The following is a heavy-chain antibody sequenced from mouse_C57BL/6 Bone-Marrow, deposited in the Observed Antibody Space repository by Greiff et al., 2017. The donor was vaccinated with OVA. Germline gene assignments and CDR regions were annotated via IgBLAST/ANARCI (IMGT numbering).Heavy chain of an antibody. CDR3: AGLRNYAMDY. CDR2: INPGSGGT. D-gene: IGHD1-1*01. J-gene: IGHJ4*01. V-gene: IGHV1-54*01. CDR1: GYAFTNYL. Sequence: VQLQQSGAELVRPGTSVKVSCKASGYAFTNYLIEWVKQRPGQGLEWIGVINPGSGGTNYNEKFKGKATLTADKSSSTAYMQLSSLTSEDSAVSFCAGLRNYAMDYWCQGTSVTVSS.